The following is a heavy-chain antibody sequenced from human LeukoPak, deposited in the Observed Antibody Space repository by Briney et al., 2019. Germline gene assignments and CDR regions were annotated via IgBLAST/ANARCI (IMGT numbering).Heavy chain of an antibody. D-gene: IGHD4-23*01. CDR2: IYSSGGT. Sequence: PSETLSLTCTVSGGSINSYYWSWIRQPAGKGLEWIGRIYSSGGTNYNPPLKSRVSMSVDTSKNQFSLKLTSVTAADTAVYYCARGGKATVVTMWGQGILVTVSS. CDR1: GGSINSYY. CDR3: ARGGKATVVTM. V-gene: IGHV4-4*07. J-gene: IGHJ4*02.